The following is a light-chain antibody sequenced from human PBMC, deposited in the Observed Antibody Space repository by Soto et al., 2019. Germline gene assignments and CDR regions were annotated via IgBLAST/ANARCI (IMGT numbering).Light chain of an antibody. Sequence: QPVLTQPPSASGTPGQRVTISCSGSRSNIGSNTANWYQLLPGTAPKLLIYSNNQRPSGVPDRFSGSKSGTSASLAISGPQSEDEADYYCAAWDDSLDGWVFGGGTKLTVL. CDR1: RSNIGSNT. V-gene: IGLV1-44*01. J-gene: IGLJ3*02. CDR2: SNN. CDR3: AAWDDSLDGWV.